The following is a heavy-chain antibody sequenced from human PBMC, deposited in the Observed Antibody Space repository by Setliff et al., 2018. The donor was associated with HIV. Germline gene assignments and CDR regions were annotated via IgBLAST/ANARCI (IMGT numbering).Heavy chain of an antibody. V-gene: IGHV5-51*01. Sequence: GESLTISCKDSGYSFPNDCIGWVRQMPGKGLEWVAIIFPGDSETRYSPSSEGQVTISADRSINTVYLQWSSLSASDTAIYYCTRHPLRPGIAGYFYFVDVWGTGTTVTVSS. CDR2: IFPGDSET. CDR3: TRHPLRPGIAGYFYFVDV. D-gene: IGHD3-9*01. CDR1: GYSFPNDC. J-gene: IGHJ6*03.